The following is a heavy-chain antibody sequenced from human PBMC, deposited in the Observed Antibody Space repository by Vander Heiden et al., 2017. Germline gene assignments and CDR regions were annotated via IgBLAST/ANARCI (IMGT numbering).Heavy chain of an antibody. D-gene: IGHD3-3*01. CDR3: ARDRYNDFWSGTFDY. CDR1: GFTFRRYR. CDR2: ISYDGTNK. V-gene: IGHV3-30-3*01. J-gene: IGHJ4*01. Sequence: QVQLVESGGGVVQPGRSLRLSCAASGFTFRRYRMHWVRQAPGKGLEWVALISYDGTNKYYADSVKGRFTISRDNSKNTLYLQMNSLRAEDTAVYYCARDRYNDFWSGTFDYWGQGTLVTVSS.